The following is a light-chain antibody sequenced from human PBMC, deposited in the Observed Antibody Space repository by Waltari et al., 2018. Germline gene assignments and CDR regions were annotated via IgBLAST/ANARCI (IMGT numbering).Light chain of an antibody. Sequence: SGLTQPPAVSVSPGQTAIITCSGDELADKYIYWFQQKSGQDPVVVITRNTGGAPEIPARFSASDSGTTGTLVISGVQAEDEADYYCKSADDTGGRVLFGGGTKLTVL. CDR1: ELADKY. CDR2: RNT. J-gene: IGLJ2*01. CDR3: KSADDTGGRVL. V-gene: IGLV3-25*03.